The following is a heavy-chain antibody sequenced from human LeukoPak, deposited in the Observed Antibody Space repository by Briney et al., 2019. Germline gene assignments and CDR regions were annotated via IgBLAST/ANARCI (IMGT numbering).Heavy chain of an antibody. V-gene: IGHV3-23*01. CDR3: ARGVRIAVAGYIDY. CDR2: ISGSGSGGST. D-gene: IGHD6-19*01. Sequence: GGSLRLSCAASGFTFSSSAMSWVRQAPGKGLEWVSSISGSGSGGSTYYADSVKGRFTISRDNSKNTLYLQMNSLRAEDTAVYYCARGVRIAVAGYIDYWGQGTLVTVSS. CDR1: GFTFSSSA. J-gene: IGHJ4*02.